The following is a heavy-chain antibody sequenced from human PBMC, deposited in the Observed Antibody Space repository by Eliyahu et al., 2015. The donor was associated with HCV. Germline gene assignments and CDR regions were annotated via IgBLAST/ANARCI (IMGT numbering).Heavy chain of an antibody. CDR3: ARDAGYGKDYYYYGMDV. J-gene: IGHJ6*02. Sequence: LEWXGRIXTXGXTNXNPSLKSRVTISVDTSKNQFSLKLSSVTAADTAVYYCARDAGYGKDYYYYGMDVWGQGTTVTVSS. V-gene: IGHV4-61*02. D-gene: IGHD5-18*01. CDR2: IXTXGXT.